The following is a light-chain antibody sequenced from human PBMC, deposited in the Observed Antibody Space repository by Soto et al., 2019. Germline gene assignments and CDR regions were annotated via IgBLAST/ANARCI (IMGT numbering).Light chain of an antibody. CDR3: GSYTSTDTPFV. V-gene: IGLV2-14*01. CDR1: STDVGGYNY. J-gene: IGLJ1*01. CDR2: EVS. Sequence: QSLLAQSSSLSGSPGQSITISCTGTSTDVGGYNYVSWYQHHPGKGPKLIIYEVSNRPSGVSDRFSGSKSGNKASLIISNLEAEDESDYYCGSYTSTDTPFVFGTGTKVTVL.